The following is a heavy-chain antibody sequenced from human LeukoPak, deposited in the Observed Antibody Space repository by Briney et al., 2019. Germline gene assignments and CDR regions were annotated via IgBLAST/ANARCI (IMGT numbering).Heavy chain of an antibody. D-gene: IGHD1-1*01. J-gene: IGHJ3*02. CDR3: ARDGKLRAFDI. V-gene: IGHV3-48*01. CDR2: ISSSSSTI. Sequence: GGSLRLSCAASGFTLSSYSMNWVRQAPGKGLEWVSYISSSSSTIYYADSVKGRFTISRDNAKNSLYLQMNSLRAEDTAVYYCARDGKLRAFDIWGQGTMVTVSS. CDR1: GFTLSSYS.